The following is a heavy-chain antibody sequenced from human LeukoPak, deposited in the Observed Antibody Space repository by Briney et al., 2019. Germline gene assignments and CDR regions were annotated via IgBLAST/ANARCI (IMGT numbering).Heavy chain of an antibody. Sequence: GASVKVSCKASGYTFTSYGISWVRQAPGQGLEWMGWISAYNGNTNYAQKLQGRVTMTTDTSTSTAYMELRSLRSDDTAVYYCALGYCSSTSCAEMDVWGKGTTVTVSS. V-gene: IGHV1-18*01. CDR1: GYTFTSYG. J-gene: IGHJ6*04. CDR3: ALGYCSSTSCAEMDV. CDR2: ISAYNGNT. D-gene: IGHD2-2*01.